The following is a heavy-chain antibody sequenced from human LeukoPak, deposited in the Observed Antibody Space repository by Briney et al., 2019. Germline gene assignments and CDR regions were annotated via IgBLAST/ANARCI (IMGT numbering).Heavy chain of an antibody. V-gene: IGHV1-18*01. CDR3: AIEGPGELDPTFDY. J-gene: IGHJ4*02. D-gene: IGHD1-26*01. Sequence: ASVKVSCKASGYTFTNYVISWVRQAPGQGLDGMAWISPYNGNTKYAQKFQGRVTMTTDTSTSTAYMELRSLGSDDTAVYYCAIEGPGELDPTFDYWGQGTLVTVSS. CDR1: GYTFTNYV. CDR2: ISPYNGNT.